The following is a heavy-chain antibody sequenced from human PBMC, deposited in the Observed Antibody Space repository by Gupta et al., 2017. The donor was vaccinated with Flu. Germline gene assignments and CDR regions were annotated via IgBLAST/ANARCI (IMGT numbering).Heavy chain of an antibody. V-gene: IGHV3-13*01. Sequence: YDMHWVRQTTGKGLEWVSSIGTAGDTFYPGSVKGRFTISRENAKNSLYLQLDSLSAGDTAVYYCARGLGAYYTAWGYFDSWGPGTLVTVSS. CDR1: YD. CDR3: ARGLGAYYTAWGYFDS. CDR2: IGTAGDT. D-gene: IGHD4-17*01. J-gene: IGHJ4*02.